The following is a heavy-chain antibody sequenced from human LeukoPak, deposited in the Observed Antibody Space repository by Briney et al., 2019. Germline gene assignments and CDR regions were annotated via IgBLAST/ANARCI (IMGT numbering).Heavy chain of an antibody. D-gene: IGHD3-22*01. V-gene: IGHV4-39*07. Sequence: GSLRLSCAASGFTFSLYWMAWVRQAPRKGLEWIGSIYYSGSTYYNPSLKSRVTISVGTSKNQFSLKLSSVTAADTAVYYCARSYDSSGYLFDYWGQGTLVTVSS. CDR1: GFTFSLYW. J-gene: IGHJ4*02. CDR2: IYYSGST. CDR3: ARSYDSSGYLFDY.